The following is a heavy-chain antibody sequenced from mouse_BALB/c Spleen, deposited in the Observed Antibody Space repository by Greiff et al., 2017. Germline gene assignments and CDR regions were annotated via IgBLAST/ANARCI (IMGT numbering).Heavy chain of an antibody. D-gene: IGHD1-1*01. Sequence: EVQGVESGGGLVQPGGSLRLSCATSGFTFSDFYMEWVRQPPGKRLEWIAASRNKANDYTTEYSASVKGRFIVSRDTSQSILYLQMNALRAEDTAIYYCARDGLYGSSPWFAYWGQGTLVTVSA. J-gene: IGHJ3*01. V-gene: IGHV7-1*02. CDR2: SRNKANDYTT. CDR1: GFTFSDFY. CDR3: ARDGLYGSSPWFAY.